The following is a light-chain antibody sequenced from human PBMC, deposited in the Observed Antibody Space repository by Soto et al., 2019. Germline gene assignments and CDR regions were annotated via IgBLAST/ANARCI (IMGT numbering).Light chain of an antibody. V-gene: IGKV1-39*01. CDR2: AAS. CDR1: QNIDIY. Sequence: DIQMTQSPSSLSASVGDRVTITCRASQNIDIYLTWYQQKPGKAPNLLIYAASSLQSGVPSRFSASGSGTDFTLTISSLQPEDIATYYCQQSYSNVRTFGGGTKVEVK. J-gene: IGKJ4*01. CDR3: QQSYSNVRT.